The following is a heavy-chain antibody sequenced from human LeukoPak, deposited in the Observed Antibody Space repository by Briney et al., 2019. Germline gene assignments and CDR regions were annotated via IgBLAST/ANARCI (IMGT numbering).Heavy chain of an antibody. D-gene: IGHD6-6*01. CDR3: ARDSSRSKYSSSSFDY. J-gene: IGHJ4*02. CDR1: GFTFSSYW. V-gene: IGHV3-74*01. CDR2: INTDGSST. Sequence: GGSLRLSCAASGFTFSSYWMHWVRQDPGKGLVRVSRINTDGSSTSYADSVKGRFTISRDNAKNTLYLQMNSLRAEDTAVYYCARDSSRSKYSSSSFDYWGQGTLVTVPS.